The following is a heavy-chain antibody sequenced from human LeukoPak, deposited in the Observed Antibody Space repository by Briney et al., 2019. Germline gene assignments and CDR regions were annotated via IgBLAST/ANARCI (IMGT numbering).Heavy chain of an antibody. J-gene: IGHJ4*02. CDR3: ARDYYDSSGYQDY. CDR1: GFTFSNAW. Sequence: GGSLRLSCAASGFTFSNAWMNWVRQAPGKGLEWVGRIKSKTDGGTTDYAAPVKGRFTISRDDSKNTLYLQMNSLRAEDTAVYYCARDYYDSSGYQDYWGQGTLVTVSS. D-gene: IGHD3-22*01. CDR2: IKSKTDGGTT. V-gene: IGHV3-15*07.